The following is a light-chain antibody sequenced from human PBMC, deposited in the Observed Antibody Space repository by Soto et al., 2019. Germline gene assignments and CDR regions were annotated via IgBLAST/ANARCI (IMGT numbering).Light chain of an antibody. CDR2: DSN. Sequence: QSVLTQPPSVSAAPGQKVTISCSGSSSNIGNNFVSWYQQLPGTATTLLIYDSNKRPSGIPDRFSGSKSDTSATLGITGLQTGDEADYYCGTWDSSLSAGVFGGGTKLTVL. V-gene: IGLV1-51*01. CDR3: GTWDSSLSAGV. CDR1: SSNIGNNF. J-gene: IGLJ3*02.